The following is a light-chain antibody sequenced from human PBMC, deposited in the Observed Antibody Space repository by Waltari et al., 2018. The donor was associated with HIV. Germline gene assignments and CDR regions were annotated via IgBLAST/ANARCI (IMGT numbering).Light chain of an antibody. CDR1: TGNVTSAYY. Sequence: QTVVTQESSLTVSPGETVSIPCTSSTGNVTSAYYPTWFQPKPGQAPKSLIYNTSYKHSWTPARFSGSLLGGKAALTLSGVRPEDEAEYYCLVSYGGAWVFGGGTSLTV. V-gene: IGLV7-43*01. CDR3: LVSYGGAWV. CDR2: NTS. J-gene: IGLJ3*02.